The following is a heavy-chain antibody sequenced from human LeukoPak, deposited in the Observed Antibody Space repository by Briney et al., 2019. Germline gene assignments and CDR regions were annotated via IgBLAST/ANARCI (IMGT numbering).Heavy chain of an antibody. CDR2: IYYSGST. CDR3: ARRDYTGDY. J-gene: IGHJ4*02. CDR1: SGSISSSPYY. Sequence: SETLSLTCIVSSGSISSSPYYWGWVRQPPGKGLEWIGYIYYSGSTNYNPSLKSRVTISVDTSKNQFSLKLSSVTAADTAVYYCARRDYTGDYWGQGTLVTVSS. D-gene: IGHD4-11*01. V-gene: IGHV4-61*05.